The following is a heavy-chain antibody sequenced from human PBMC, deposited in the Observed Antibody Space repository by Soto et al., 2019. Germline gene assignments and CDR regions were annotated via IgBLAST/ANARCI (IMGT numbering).Heavy chain of an antibody. V-gene: IGHV3-30*01. Sequence: QVQLVESGGGVVQPGRSLRLSCAASGFTFSSYAMHWVRQAPGKGLEWVAVISYDGSNKYYADSGKGRFTISRDNSKKRLYLQMNSLRAEDTAVYYCASLQISGYSSSRADYWGQGTLVTVSS. D-gene: IGHD6-13*01. CDR3: ASLQISGYSSSRADY. CDR1: GFTFSSYA. CDR2: ISYDGSNK. J-gene: IGHJ4*02.